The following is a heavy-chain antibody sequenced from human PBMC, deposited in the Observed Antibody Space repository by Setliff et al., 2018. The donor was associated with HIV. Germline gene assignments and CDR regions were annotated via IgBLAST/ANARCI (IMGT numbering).Heavy chain of an antibody. CDR1: GDSITSNDDY. D-gene: IGHD2-2*02. V-gene: IGHV4-39*02. Sequence: SETLSLTCTVSGDSITSNDDYWGWIRQPPGKGLQWIGIVHYNGRAYYDPSLKSRVSISVDSSQTHFSLRLRSVTASDSAVYYCARYTSKVDWFDPWGQGTLVTVSS. J-gene: IGHJ5*02. CDR3: ARYTSKVDWFDP. CDR2: VHYNGRA.